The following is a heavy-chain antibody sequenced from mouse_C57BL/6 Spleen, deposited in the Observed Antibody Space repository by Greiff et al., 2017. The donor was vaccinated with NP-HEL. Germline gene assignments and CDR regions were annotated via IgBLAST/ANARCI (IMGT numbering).Heavy chain of an antibody. CDR1: GYSITSGYY. CDR2: ISYDGSN. J-gene: IGHJ4*01. V-gene: IGHV3-6*01. CDR3: ATDWEDYYAMDY. Sequence: EVQLQESGPGLVKPSQSLSLTCSVTGYSITSGYYWNWIRQFPGNKLEWMGYISYDGSNNYNPSLKNRISITRDTSKNQFFLKLNSVTTEDTATYYCATDWEDYYAMDYWGQGTSVTVSS. D-gene: IGHD4-1*01.